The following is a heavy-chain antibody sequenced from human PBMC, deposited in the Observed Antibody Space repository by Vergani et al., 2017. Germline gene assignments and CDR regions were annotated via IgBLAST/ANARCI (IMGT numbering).Heavy chain of an antibody. V-gene: IGHV4-59*01. CDR2: ISYSGSS. J-gene: IGHJ2*01. D-gene: IGHD2-21*01. CDR3: ARSQGDYWYVDL. CDR1: GDSISGYY. Sequence: QVQLQESGPGLVKPSETLALTCTVSGDSISGYYWSWIRQPPGKGLEWIGYISYSGSSNYNPSLKSRVTISVDTSRNRFSLKLSSVTATDTAVYYCARSQGDYWYVDLWGPGSLVTVSS.